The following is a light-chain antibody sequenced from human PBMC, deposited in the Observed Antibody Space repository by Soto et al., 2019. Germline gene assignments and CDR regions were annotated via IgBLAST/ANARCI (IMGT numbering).Light chain of an antibody. CDR1: QSVSSSY. CDR3: QQYGSSPYA. V-gene: IGKV3-20*01. CDR2: GAS. J-gene: IGKJ2*01. Sequence: EIVLTQSPGTLSLSTGERATLSCRASQSVSSSYLAWYQQKPGQAPRLLIYGASSRATGIPDRFSGSGSGTDFTLAISRLEPEDFAVYYSQQYGSSPYAFGQGTKVDIK.